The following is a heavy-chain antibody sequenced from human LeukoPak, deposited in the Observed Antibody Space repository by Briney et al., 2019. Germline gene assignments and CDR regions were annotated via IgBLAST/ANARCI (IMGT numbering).Heavy chain of an antibody. CDR2: INHSGST. CDR3: ARDSSSYGMDV. D-gene: IGHD2-21*01. V-gene: IGHV4-34*01. J-gene: IGHJ6*02. CDR1: GGSFSGYY. Sequence: SETLSLTCAVYGGSFSGYYWSWIRQPPGKGLEWIGEINHSGSTNYNPPLKSRVTISVDTSKNQFSLKLSSVTAADTAVYYCARDSSSYGMDVWGQGTTVTVSS.